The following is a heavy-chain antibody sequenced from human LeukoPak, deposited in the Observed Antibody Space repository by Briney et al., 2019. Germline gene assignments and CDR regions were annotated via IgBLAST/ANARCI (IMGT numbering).Heavy chain of an antibody. D-gene: IGHD1-26*01. Sequence: GGSLRLSCAAAGFTFSGYAMNWVRQAPGKGLEWVAYISSSSGTIYYTDSVKGRFTISRDNAKSSLYLQMDSLRAEATAVYYCARDPYSGNYGAYYYYMDVWGKGTTVTISS. CDR3: ARDPYSGNYGAYYYYMDV. CDR1: GFTFSGYA. V-gene: IGHV3-48*04. CDR2: ISSSSGTI. J-gene: IGHJ6*03.